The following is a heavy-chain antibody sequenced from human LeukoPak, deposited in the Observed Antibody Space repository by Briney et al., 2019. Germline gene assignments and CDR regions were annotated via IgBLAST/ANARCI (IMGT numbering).Heavy chain of an antibody. V-gene: IGHV3-73*01. CDR3: TIPAGAMTTVTTGDY. Sequence: GRSLRLSCAASGFTFSSYAMHWVRQASGKGLEWVGRIRSKAKSYATEYTASVKGRFTISRDDSKNTAYLQMNSLKTEDTAMYYCTIPAGAMTTVTTGDYWGQGTLVTVSS. CDR2: IRSKAKSYAT. J-gene: IGHJ4*02. CDR1: GFTFSSYA. D-gene: IGHD4-17*01.